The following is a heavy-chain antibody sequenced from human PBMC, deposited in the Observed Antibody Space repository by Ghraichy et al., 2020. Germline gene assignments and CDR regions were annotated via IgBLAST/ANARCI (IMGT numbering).Heavy chain of an antibody. CDR3: ARSIYAYYYDSSGYDDAFDI. V-gene: IGHV4-59*01. J-gene: IGHJ3*02. D-gene: IGHD3-22*01. CDR2: IYYSGST. Sequence: SETLSLTCTVSGGSISSYYWSWIRQPPGKGLEWIGYIYYSGSTNYNPSLKSRVTISVETSKNQFSLKLSSVTAADTAVYYCARSIYAYYYDSSGYDDAFDIWGQGTMVTVSS. CDR1: GGSISSYY.